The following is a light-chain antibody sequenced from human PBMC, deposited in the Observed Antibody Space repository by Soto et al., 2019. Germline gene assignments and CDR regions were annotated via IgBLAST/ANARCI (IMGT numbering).Light chain of an antibody. CDR1: SSDVGGYNY. J-gene: IGLJ1*01. V-gene: IGLV2-14*01. Sequence: QSALTQPASVSGSPGQSITISCTGTSSDVGGYNYVSWYQQHPGKAPKLMIYDVSNRPSGGSNRFSGSKSGNTASLTISGLQAEDEADYYCRSYTSCITYVFGTGTKVTVL. CDR3: RSYTSCITYV. CDR2: DVS.